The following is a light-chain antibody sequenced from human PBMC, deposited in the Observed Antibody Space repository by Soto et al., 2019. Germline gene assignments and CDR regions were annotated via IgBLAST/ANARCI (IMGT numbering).Light chain of an antibody. V-gene: IGLV2-14*03. Sequence: QSALTQPASGSGSPGQAATISFTGISRDVGAYNFVSLYQQHPGMAPKLIIYDITDRPSGVSSLFSGSRSGSTASLTISGLQPEDEAHYYCSAYTTIINLWVFGGGTKLTVL. CDR1: SRDVGAYNF. CDR3: SAYTTIINLWV. CDR2: DIT. J-gene: IGLJ3*02.